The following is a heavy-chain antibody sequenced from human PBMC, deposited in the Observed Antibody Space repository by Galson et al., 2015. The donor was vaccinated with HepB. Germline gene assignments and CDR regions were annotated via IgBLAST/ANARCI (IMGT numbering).Heavy chain of an antibody. CDR1: GYTFTSYA. CDR2: INAGNGNT. Sequence: SVKVSCKASGYTFTSYAMHWVRQAPGQRLEWMGWINAGNGNTKYSQKFQGRVTITRDTSTSTAYMELSSLRSEDTAVYYCARVLQWLSPFDYWGQGTLVTVSS. CDR3: ARVLQWLSPFDY. J-gene: IGHJ4*02. D-gene: IGHD6-19*01. V-gene: IGHV1-3*01.